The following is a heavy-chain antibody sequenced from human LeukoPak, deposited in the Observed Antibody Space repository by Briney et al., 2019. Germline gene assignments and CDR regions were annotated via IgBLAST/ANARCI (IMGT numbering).Heavy chain of an antibody. J-gene: IGHJ5*02. CDR1: GGSISSGSYY. Sequence: SETLSLTCTVSGGSISSGSYYWSWIRQPAGKGLEWIGSIYTSGSTNYNPSLKSRVTISVDTSKNQFSLKLSSVTAADTAVYYCARDAAPFPPVIAALRGWFDPWGQGTLVTVS. CDR2: IYTSGST. D-gene: IGHD6-13*01. V-gene: IGHV4-61*02. CDR3: ARDAAPFPPVIAALRGWFDP.